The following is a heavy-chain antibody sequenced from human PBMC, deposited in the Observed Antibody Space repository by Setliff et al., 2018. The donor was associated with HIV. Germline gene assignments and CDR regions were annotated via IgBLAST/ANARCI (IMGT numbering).Heavy chain of an antibody. CDR3: TTDPAVD. Sequence: GGSLRLSCAASGFTFSDAWMSWVRQAPGKGLEWVGRTRSVSDGGRTDYAAPVKGRFTISRDDSKNTLYLQMNSLKIEDTAVYYCTTDPAVDWGQGTLVTVSS. V-gene: IGHV3-15*01. D-gene: IGHD2-2*01. J-gene: IGHJ1*01. CDR1: GFTFSDAW. CDR2: TRSVSDGGRT.